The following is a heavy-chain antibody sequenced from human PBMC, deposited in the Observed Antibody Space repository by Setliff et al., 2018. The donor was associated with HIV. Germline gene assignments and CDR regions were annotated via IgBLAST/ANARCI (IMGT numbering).Heavy chain of an antibody. Sequence: PSETLSLTCAVYGGSFSDYQWSWVRQSPGKGLEWIGTMYHSGPAYYNPSLKSRVTISVDTSKNQFSLKLRSVTVADTAVYFCARFAGSGNSWGQGTLVTVSS. J-gene: IGHJ4*02. CDR2: MYHSGPA. CDR3: ARFAGSGNS. V-gene: IGHV4-34*01. CDR1: GGSFSDYQ. D-gene: IGHD1-26*01.